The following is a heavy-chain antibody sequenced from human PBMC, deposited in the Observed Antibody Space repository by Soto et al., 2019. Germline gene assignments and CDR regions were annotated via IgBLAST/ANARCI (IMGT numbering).Heavy chain of an antibody. CDR3: TTSSHCDNTRCYTRRWFDP. CDR1: GFTLSNAW. Sequence: EVQLVESGGGLVKPGGSLRLSCAASGFTLSNAWMSWVRQAPGKGLEWVGRIKSKVDGETVDYAAPVEGRFSISGDDSTNTLYLQMNSLRTEDTAVYYCTTSSHCDNTRCYTRRWFDPWGQGTLVTVSS. CDR2: IKSKVDGETV. J-gene: IGHJ5*02. V-gene: IGHV3-15*01. D-gene: IGHD2-2*02.